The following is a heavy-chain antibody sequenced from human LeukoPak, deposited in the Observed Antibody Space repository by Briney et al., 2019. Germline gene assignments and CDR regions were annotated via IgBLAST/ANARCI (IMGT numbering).Heavy chain of an antibody. D-gene: IGHD6-6*01. Sequence: SESLSLTCTVSGYSISSGYYWGWIRQPPGKGLEWIGSIYHSGSTYYNPSLKSRVTISVDTSKNQFSLKLSSVTAADTAVYYCARDAAAPHSIYYYYYMDVWGKGTTVTVSS. J-gene: IGHJ6*03. CDR2: IYHSGST. CDR1: GYSISSGYY. CDR3: ARDAAAPHSIYYYYYMDV. V-gene: IGHV4-38-2*02.